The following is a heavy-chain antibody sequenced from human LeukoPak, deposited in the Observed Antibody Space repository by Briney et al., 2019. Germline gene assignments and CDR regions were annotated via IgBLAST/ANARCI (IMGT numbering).Heavy chain of an antibody. V-gene: IGHV4-59*01. Sequence: PSETLSLTCTVSGGSISSYYWSWIRQPPGKGLEWIGYIYYSGSTNYNPSLKSRVTISVDTSKNQFSLKLSSVTAADTAVYYCATSRYSSSWSGGIDYWGQGTPVTVSS. J-gene: IGHJ4*02. CDR3: ATSRYSSSWSGGIDY. D-gene: IGHD6-13*01. CDR2: IYYSGST. CDR1: GGSISSYY.